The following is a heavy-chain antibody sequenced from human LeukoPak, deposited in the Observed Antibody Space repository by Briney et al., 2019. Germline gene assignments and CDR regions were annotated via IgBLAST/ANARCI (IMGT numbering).Heavy chain of an antibody. J-gene: IGHJ4*02. V-gene: IGHV3-15*01. CDR3: ATDENFQ. Sequence: GGSLRLSCAVSGLTFNNAWMNWVRQAPGKGLEWVGRIKSKTDGGSIDYAAPVKGRFTISRDDSTTTLYLQMTSLTTDDTAVYYCATDENFQWGQGTLVTVSS. CDR1: GLTFNNAW. CDR2: IKSKTDGGSI.